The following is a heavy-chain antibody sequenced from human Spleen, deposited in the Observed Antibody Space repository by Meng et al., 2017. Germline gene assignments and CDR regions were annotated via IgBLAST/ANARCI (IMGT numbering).Heavy chain of an antibody. Sequence: SETLSLTCTVSGGSISSYYWSWIRQPPGKGLEWMGYIYYSGSTNYNPSLKSRVTISVDTSKNQFSLKLSSVTAADTAVYYCARGSFHPIHAFDIWGQGTMVTVSS. V-gene: IGHV4-59*01. D-gene: IGHD3-16*02. CDR3: ARGSFHPIHAFDI. CDR2: IYYSGST. J-gene: IGHJ3*02. CDR1: GGSISSYY.